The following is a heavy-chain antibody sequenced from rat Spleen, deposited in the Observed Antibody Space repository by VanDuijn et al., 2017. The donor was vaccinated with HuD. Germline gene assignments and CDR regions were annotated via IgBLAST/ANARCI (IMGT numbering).Heavy chain of an antibody. V-gene: IGHV2-1*01. J-gene: IGHJ2*01. CDR1: KFSLTSNS. Sequence: QVQLKESGPGLVQPSQTLSLTCTVSKFSLTSNSVHWVRQPPGKGLEWMGVIWGNGNTDYNSVFKSRLTISRDTSKSQVFLKMDRLQTDDTAIYFCTSLFLPHSRAFVYWGQGVMVTVSS. D-gene: IGHD1-4*01. CDR2: IWGNGNT. CDR3: TSLFLPHSRAFVY.